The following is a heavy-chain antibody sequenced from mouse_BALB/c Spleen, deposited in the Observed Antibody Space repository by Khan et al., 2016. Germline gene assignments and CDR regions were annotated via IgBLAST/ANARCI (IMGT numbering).Heavy chain of an antibody. CDR2: FYPLSGGI. D-gene: IGHD2-1*01. CDR3: ARQDGNPHNGMDY. Sequence: QVQLQQSGAGLVKPGASVKLSCKASGYTFNEYIIHWVKQRSGLGLEWIGWFYPLSGGIKYDEKFKDKATLTADKSSSTVYLELSRLTSEDSAVDFGARQDGNPHNGMDYWGQGTSVTVSS. J-gene: IGHJ4*01. V-gene: IGHV1-62-2*01. CDR1: GYTFNEYI.